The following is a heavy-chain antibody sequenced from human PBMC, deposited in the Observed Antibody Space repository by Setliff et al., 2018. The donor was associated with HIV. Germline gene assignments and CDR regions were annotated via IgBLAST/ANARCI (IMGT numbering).Heavy chain of an antibody. Sequence: SETLSLTCTVSGGSISSGSYYWNWIRQPAGKGLEWIGRIYTSGSTNYNPSLKSRVTISVDTSKNHFSLKLSSVTAADTAVYYCAREDYYYYGMDVWGQGTTVTVSS. CDR3: AREDYYYYGMDV. CDR1: GGSISSGSYY. V-gene: IGHV4-61*02. J-gene: IGHJ6*02. CDR2: IYTSGST.